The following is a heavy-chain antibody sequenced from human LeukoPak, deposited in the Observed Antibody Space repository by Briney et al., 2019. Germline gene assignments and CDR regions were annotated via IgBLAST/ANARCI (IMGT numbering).Heavy chain of an antibody. CDR2: VSASNGNT. D-gene: IGHD3-9*01. CDR3: ARGGSRSDILTWDY. J-gene: IGHJ4*02. CDR1: GFTFTNYG. V-gene: IGHV1-18*01. Sequence: ASVKVSCKASGFTFTNYGFSWVRQAPGQGLEWMGWVSASNGNTKYAQSLQGRVTMTTDTSTSTVYMELRSLRSDDTAVFFCARGGSRSDILTWDYWGRGTLVTVSS.